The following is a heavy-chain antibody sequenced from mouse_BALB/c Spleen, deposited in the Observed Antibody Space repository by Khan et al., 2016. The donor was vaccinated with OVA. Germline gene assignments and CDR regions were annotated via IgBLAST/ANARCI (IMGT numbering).Heavy chain of an antibody. D-gene: IGHD2-1*01. V-gene: IGHV3-2*02. CDR2: ISYSGST. CDR3: TSYGNYHYYAIDY. CDR1: GYSITSDYT. J-gene: IGHJ4*01. Sequence: VQLKQSGPGLVKPSQSLSLTYTVTGYSITSDYTWNWIRQFPGNKLEWMGYISYSGSTSYNPSLKSRISITRETSKNQFFLQLNSVITDDTATYYCTSYGNYHYYAIDYWGPGTSVTVSS.